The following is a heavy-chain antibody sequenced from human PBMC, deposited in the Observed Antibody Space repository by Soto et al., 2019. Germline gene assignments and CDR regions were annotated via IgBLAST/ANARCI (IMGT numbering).Heavy chain of an antibody. J-gene: IGHJ4*02. Sequence: GASVKVSCKASGYTFTSYGISWVRQAPGQGLEWMGWISAYNGNTNYAQNLQDRVTMTTDTSTNIAYMELRSLRSDDTAVFYCARDRGSGSYYARFDYWGQGTLVTVS. V-gene: IGHV1-18*04. CDR3: ARDRGSGSYYARFDY. CDR1: GYTFTSYG. CDR2: ISAYNGNT. D-gene: IGHD1-26*01.